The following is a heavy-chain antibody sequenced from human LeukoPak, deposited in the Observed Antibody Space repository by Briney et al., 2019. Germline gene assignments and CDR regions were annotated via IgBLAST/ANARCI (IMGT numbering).Heavy chain of an antibody. CDR1: GFTFSSYW. D-gene: IGHD6-13*01. J-gene: IGHJ4*02. CDR2: ISYDGSNK. Sequence: GGSLRLSCAASGFTFSSYWMNWARQAPGKGLEWVAVISYDGSNKYYADSVKGRFTISRDNSENTLNLQMNSLRAEDTAVYYCAKARAGDITAAFNNWGQGTLVTVSS. V-gene: IGHV3-30*18. CDR3: AKARAGDITAAFNN.